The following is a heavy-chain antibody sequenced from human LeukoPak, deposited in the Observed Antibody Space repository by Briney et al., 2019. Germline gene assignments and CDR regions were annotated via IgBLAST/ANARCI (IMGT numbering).Heavy chain of an antibody. D-gene: IGHD1-26*01. Sequence: GGSLRLSCEASGFSFSAAWMTWVRQAPGKGLEWVATIKNDGSDKYYVDSVKGRFTLSRDNAKNLLYLQMNSLRVEDTAVYYFIDLGSSDGGQGTLVTVSS. CDR1: GFSFSAAW. J-gene: IGHJ4*02. CDR3: IDLGSSD. CDR2: IKNDGSDK. V-gene: IGHV3-7*01.